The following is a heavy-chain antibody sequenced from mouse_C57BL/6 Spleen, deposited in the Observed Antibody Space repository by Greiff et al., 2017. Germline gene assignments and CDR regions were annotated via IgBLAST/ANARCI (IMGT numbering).Heavy chain of an antibody. CDR3: ARDGAYYSNLAWFAY. CDR2: ISDGGSYT. CDR1: GFTFSSYA. Sequence: EVKLMESGGGLVKPGGSLKLSCAASGFTFSSYAMSWVRQTPEKRLEWVATISDGGSYTYYPDNVKGRFTISRDNAKNNLYLQMSHLKSEDTAMYYCARDGAYYSNLAWFAYWGQGTLVTVSA. V-gene: IGHV5-4*01. D-gene: IGHD2-5*01. J-gene: IGHJ3*01.